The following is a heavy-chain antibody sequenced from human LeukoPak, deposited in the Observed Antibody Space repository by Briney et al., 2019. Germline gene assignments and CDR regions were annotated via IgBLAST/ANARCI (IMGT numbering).Heavy chain of an antibody. CDR2: ISSRSSTK. Sequence: GGSLRLSCAVSGFTFSDYEVNWVRQAPGKGLEWVSYISSRSSTKYYADSVRGRFTVSRDNAKSSLYLQMNSLRAEDTALYYCAREMKDSSGSFLAHWGQGTLVTVSS. CDR3: AREMKDSSGSFLAH. D-gene: IGHD3-22*01. J-gene: IGHJ4*02. CDR1: GFTFSDYE. V-gene: IGHV3-48*03.